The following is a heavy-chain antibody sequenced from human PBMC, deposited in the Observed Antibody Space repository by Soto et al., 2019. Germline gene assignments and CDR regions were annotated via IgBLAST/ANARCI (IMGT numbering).Heavy chain of an antibody. V-gene: IGHV4-39*01. CDR1: GGSISSSSYY. Sequence: QLQLQESGPGLVKPSETLSRTCTVSGGSISSSSYYWGWIRQPPGKGLEWIWSIYYSARTYYNPPLKSRVTISVDTSKNQFSLKLSSVTAADTAVYYCARQADPESGNFDYWGQGTLVTVSS. J-gene: IGHJ4*02. CDR2: IYYSART. CDR3: ARQADPESGNFDY. D-gene: IGHD2-15*01.